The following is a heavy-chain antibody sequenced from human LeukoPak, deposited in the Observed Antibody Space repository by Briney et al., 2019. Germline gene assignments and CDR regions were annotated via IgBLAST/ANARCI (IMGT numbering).Heavy chain of an antibody. J-gene: IGHJ5*02. CDR2: INHSGST. V-gene: IGHV4-34*01. Sequence: SETLSLTCAVYGGSFSGYYWSWIRQPPGKGLEWIGEINHSGSTNYNPSLESRVTISVDTSKNQFSLKLSSVTAADTAVYYCASIASYGWFDPWGQGTLVTVSS. D-gene: IGHD6-13*01. CDR1: GGSFSGYY. CDR3: ASIASYGWFDP.